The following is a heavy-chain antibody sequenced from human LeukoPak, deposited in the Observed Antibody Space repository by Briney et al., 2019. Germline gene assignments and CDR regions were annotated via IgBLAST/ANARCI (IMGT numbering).Heavy chain of an antibody. CDR1: GYTFTSNG. J-gene: IGHJ4*02. CDR3: ARDDDYNPLVH. D-gene: IGHD4/OR15-4a*01. V-gene: IGHV1-18*01. Sequence: ASVKVSCKASGYTFTSNGISWVRQAPGQGLEWMGWISTNNGDTKYGKKFQGRVIMTTDTSTSTTYMEVRSLRSDDTAVYYCARDDDYNPLVHWGQGTLVTVSS. CDR2: ISTNNGDT.